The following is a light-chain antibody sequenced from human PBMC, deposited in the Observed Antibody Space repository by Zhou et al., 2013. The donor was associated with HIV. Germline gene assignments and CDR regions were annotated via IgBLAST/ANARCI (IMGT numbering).Light chain of an antibody. J-gene: IGKJ5*01. CDR2: GAS. V-gene: IGKV3-20*01. CDR1: QSVSNNY. Sequence: VLTQSPGTLSLSPGERATLSCRASQSVSNNYLAWYQQKPGQAPRLLIYGASNRATGVPDRFSGSGSGTDFTLTISRLEPEDFAVYYCQQYGSSPPITFGQGTRLEFK. CDR3: QQYGSSPPIT.